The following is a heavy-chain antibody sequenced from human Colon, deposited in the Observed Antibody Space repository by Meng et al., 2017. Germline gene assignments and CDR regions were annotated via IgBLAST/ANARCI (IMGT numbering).Heavy chain of an antibody. CDR1: GVSVTSGQF. CDR2: FHYTGPI. CDR3: AASSGWYRIDS. D-gene: IGHD6-19*01. J-gene: IGHJ4*02. Sequence: QVQLQGSGPGLVKPSVTLSLTGGVLGVSVTSGQFWTWVRQPPGKGLEWIGEFHYTGPINYKPSLMSRVTISVDASRNQFSLRLTSVTAADTAVYYCAASSGWYRIDSWGQGTLVTVSS. V-gene: IGHV4-4*02.